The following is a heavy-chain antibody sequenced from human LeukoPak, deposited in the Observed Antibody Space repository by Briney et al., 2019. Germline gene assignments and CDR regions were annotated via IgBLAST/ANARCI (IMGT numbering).Heavy chain of an antibody. Sequence: SETLSLTCAVYGGSFSGYYWSWIRQPPGKGLEWIGEINHSGSTNYNPSLKSRVTISVDTSKNQFSLKLSSVTAADTAVYYCARDSLWFGELDPWGQGTLVTVSS. V-gene: IGHV4-34*01. CDR3: ARDSLWFGELDP. D-gene: IGHD3-10*01. CDR2: INHSGST. CDR1: GGSFSGYY. J-gene: IGHJ5*02.